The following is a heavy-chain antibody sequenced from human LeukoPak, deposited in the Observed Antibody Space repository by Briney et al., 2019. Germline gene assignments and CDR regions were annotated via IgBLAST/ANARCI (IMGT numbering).Heavy chain of an antibody. D-gene: IGHD3-22*01. CDR1: GFSFSRYE. CDR3: AGLPAYYYDTSGFYFDY. J-gene: IGHJ4*02. CDR2: ITTTGDRI. Sequence: GGSLRLSCIASGFSFSRYEMNWVRQAPGKGLEWIAYITTTGDRIQYADSVKGRFTISRDNTKNSLYLQLNSLRADDTAVYHCAGLPAYYYDTSGFYFDYWGQGTLVTVSS. V-gene: IGHV3-48*03.